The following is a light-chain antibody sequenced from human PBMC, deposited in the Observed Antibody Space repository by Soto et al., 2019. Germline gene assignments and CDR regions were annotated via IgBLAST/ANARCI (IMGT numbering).Light chain of an antibody. Sequence: QSALTQPASVSGSPGQSITISCTGTISDIGDYNYVSWYQQHPGKAPKLIIYDVSNRPSGVSNRFSGSKSGYTASLTISGLQPEDEADYYCSSYRSSSPLVVFDGGTKLTVL. V-gene: IGLV2-14*03. CDR1: ISDIGDYNY. CDR2: DVS. CDR3: SSYRSSSPLVV. J-gene: IGLJ2*01.